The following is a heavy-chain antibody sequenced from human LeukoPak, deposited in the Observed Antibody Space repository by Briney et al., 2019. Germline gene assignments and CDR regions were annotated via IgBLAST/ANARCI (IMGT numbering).Heavy chain of an antibody. D-gene: IGHD2-15*01. CDR3: ARAFVVGNTEYNWFWP. V-gene: IGHV1-2*06. CDR2: INPNTGGT. Sequence: ASVKASCKASGYTFIAYYMHWVRQAPGQGPEWMGRINPNTGGTVYAQMFQGRVTMTRDTSINTAYMELSSLTTDDTAVSYCARAFVVGNTEYNWFWPWGQGALVTVSS. J-gene: IGHJ5*02. CDR1: GYTFIAYY.